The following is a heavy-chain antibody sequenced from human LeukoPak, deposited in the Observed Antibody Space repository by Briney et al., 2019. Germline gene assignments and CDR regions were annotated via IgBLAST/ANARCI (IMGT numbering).Heavy chain of an antibody. J-gene: IGHJ4*02. CDR1: GGSISSTGSF. CDR3: WLEKVVAAYFDS. V-gene: IGHV4-39*07. CDR2: IYSGGIT. D-gene: IGHD2-15*01. Sequence: SETLSLTCTVSGGSISSTGSFWDWIRQPPGKGLEWIGSIYSGGITYYNPSLKSRVTISEDTSKNQFSLKMTSMTAADTAIYYCWLEKVVAAYFDSWGQGTLATVSS.